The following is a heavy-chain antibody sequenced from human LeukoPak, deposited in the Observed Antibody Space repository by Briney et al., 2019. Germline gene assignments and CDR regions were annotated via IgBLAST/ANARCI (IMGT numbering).Heavy chain of an antibody. D-gene: IGHD6-13*01. J-gene: IGHJ5*02. CDR2: ISAYNGNT. CDR1: GYTFTNYD. Sequence: ASVKVSCKASGYTFTNYDISWVRQAPGQGLEWMGWISAYNGNTNYAQKLQGRVTMTTDRSTSTTYMELRSLRSDDTAVYYCARGQQLVHWFDPWGQGTLVTVSS. V-gene: IGHV1-18*01. CDR3: ARGQQLVHWFDP.